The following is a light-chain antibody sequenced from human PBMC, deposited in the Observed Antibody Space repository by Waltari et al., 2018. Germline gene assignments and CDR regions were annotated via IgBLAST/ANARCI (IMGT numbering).Light chain of an antibody. CDR1: QSVSGS. Sequence: LGLTQSPATLSLSLGERATPPCRASQSVSGSLVSYQQNPGQAPRLLIYYASNRATGIPARFSGSWSGTDFTLTISSLEAEDFAVYFCQQHTNWPPEVAFGGGTKVEIK. V-gene: IGKV3-11*01. CDR2: YAS. CDR3: QQHTNWPPEVA. J-gene: IGKJ4*01.